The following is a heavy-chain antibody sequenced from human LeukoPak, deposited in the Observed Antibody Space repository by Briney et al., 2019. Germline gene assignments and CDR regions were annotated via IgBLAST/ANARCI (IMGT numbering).Heavy chain of an antibody. D-gene: IGHD1-26*01. J-gene: IGHJ4*02. Sequence: ASVKVSCKASGYTFTSYEINWVRQATGQGLEWMGWMNPNSGNTGSAQKFQGRLTMTRNKSISTAHMELSSLRSEDTAVYFCARAVGATNHLDYWGQGTLVTVSS. V-gene: IGHV1-8*01. CDR3: ARAVGATNHLDY. CDR1: GYTFTSYE. CDR2: MNPNSGNT.